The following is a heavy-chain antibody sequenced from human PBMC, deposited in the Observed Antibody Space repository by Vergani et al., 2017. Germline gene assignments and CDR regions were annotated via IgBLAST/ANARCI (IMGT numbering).Heavy chain of an antibody. Sequence: QVQLVESGGGVVQPGRSLRLSCAASGFTFSTHAMHWVRQAPGKGLEWVAVISYHGTDKFYADSVKGRFTISRDNSKNTLYLQMNSLTVEDTALYYCARDGSCSSTTCYGNHFDYWGQGTLVTVSS. CDR2: ISYHGTDK. CDR1: GFTFSTHA. D-gene: IGHD2-2*01. CDR3: ARDGSCSSTTCYGNHFDY. J-gene: IGHJ4*02. V-gene: IGHV3-30-3*01.